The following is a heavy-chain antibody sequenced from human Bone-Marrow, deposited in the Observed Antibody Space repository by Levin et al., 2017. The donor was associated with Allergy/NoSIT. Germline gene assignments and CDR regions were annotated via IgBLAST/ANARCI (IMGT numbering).Heavy chain of an antibody. CDR2: ISVNSDYI. D-gene: IGHD1-26*01. J-gene: IGHJ3*02. CDR3: AKSLMVGTTTRAFDI. V-gene: IGHV3-21*01. CDR1: GFTFSSYS. Sequence: ETLSLTCAASGFTFSSYSMSWVRQAPGKGLEWVSSISVNSDYIFYADSVKGRFSFSRDNAKNSLFLQMSSLRAEDTAVYYCAKSLMVGTTTRAFDIWGQGTVVTISS.